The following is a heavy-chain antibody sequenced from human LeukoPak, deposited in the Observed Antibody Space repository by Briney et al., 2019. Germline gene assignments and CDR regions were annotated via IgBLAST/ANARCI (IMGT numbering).Heavy chain of an antibody. CDR2: FYPSGIT. V-gene: IGHV4-61*02. CDR1: GGSISSGSYY. J-gene: IGHJ4*02. Sequence: SESLSLTCTVSGGSISSGSYYWSWMRQPSGKGLEWIGRFYPSGITNDNPSFKSRVNISADTSNNQFSLKLSSVTAADTAVYYCARFRRVGAGDYWGQGTLVTVSS. D-gene: IGHD3-16*01. CDR3: ARFRRVGAGDY.